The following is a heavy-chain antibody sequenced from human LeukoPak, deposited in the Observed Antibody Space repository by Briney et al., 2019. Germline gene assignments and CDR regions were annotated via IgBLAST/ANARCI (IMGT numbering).Heavy chain of an antibody. J-gene: IGHJ5*02. CDR3: ARLIYGSGSYYKSNWLDL. V-gene: IGHV4-4*07. CDR2: ISASGNT. D-gene: IGHD3-10*01. CDR1: GDSISGYY. Sequence: PSETLSLTCTVSGDSISGYYWSWIRQPAGEELEWIGGISASGNTNYNPSLKSRVTMSVDMSNKQLSLKLSSVTAADTAVYYCARLIYGSGSYYKSNWLDLWGQGALVTVSS.